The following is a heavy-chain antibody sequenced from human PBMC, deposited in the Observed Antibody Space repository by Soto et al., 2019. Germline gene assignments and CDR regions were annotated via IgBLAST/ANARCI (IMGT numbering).Heavy chain of an antibody. CDR2: IGADGTHK. CDR3: ARDVRVGEPDYFDD. J-gene: IGHJ4*02. Sequence: QVRLVDSGGVVLQPGRSLRLSCAASGFIIPCCAIHWIRQSPGKGLEWVAVIGADGTHKYYGDSVQGRFTISRDTSQNMVFLQMDSLTAEDTALYYCARDVRVGEPDYFDDWGQGTLVSVSS. V-gene: IGHV3-30*01. CDR1: GFIIPCCA. D-gene: IGHD1-26*01.